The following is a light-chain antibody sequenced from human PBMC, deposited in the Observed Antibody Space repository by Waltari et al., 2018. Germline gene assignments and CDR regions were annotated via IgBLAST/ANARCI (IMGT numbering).Light chain of an antibody. CDR1: QIVLYISNNKNY. J-gene: IGKJ2*01. V-gene: IGKV4-1*01. Sequence: DIVMTQSPDSLAVSLGERATINCKSSQIVLYISNNKNYLTWYQQKPGQHPKLLIYWATTRESGVPDRFSGSASGTDFTLTIRSLQAEDVAVYYCQQYYSAPYTFGQGTKLEIK. CDR2: WAT. CDR3: QQYYSAPYT.